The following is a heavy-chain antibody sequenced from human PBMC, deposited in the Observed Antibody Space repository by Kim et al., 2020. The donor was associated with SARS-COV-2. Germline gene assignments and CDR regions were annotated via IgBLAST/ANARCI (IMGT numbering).Heavy chain of an antibody. J-gene: IGHJ6*02. D-gene: IGHD5-18*01. Sequence: SGPTLVNPTQTLTLTCTFSGFSLSTSGVGVGWIRQPPGKALEWLALIYWDDDKRYSPSLKSRLNITKDTSKNQVVLTMTNMDPVDTATYYCAHFRGYSYGYAHYYYYGMDVWGQGTTVTVSS. V-gene: IGHV2-5*02. CDR2: IYWDDDK. CDR1: GFSLSTSGVG. CDR3: AHFRGYSYGYAHYYYYGMDV.